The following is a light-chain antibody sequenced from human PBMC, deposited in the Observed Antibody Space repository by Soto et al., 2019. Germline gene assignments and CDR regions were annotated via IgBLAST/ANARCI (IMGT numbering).Light chain of an antibody. CDR1: SSNIGSNT. CDR3: AAWDVSLNGPV. J-gene: IGLJ2*01. V-gene: IGLV1-44*01. Sequence: QSVLTQPPSASGTPGQRVTFSRSGSSSNIGSNTVNWYQQLPGTAPKLLIYSNNQRPSGVPDRFSGSKSGTSASLAISGLQSEDEADYYCAAWDVSLNGPVFGGGTKLTVL. CDR2: SNN.